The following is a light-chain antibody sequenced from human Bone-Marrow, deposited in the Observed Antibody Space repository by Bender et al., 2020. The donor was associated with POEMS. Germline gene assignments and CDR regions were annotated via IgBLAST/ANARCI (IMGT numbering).Light chain of an antibody. Sequence: QSVVTQPPSLSEAPRQRVTISCSGSSSNIGNHGVNWYQQLPGEAPKLLIYYDDLLTPGVSDRFSASKSGTSASLAISKLQAGDGGLYYSSAWDDSLSGWVFGGGTKVTGL. CDR3: SAWDDSLSGWV. V-gene: IGLV1-36*01. J-gene: IGLJ3*02. CDR1: SSNIGNHG. CDR2: YDD.